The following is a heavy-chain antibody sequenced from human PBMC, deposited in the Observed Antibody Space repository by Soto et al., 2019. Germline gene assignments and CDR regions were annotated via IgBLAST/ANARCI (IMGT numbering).Heavy chain of an antibody. D-gene: IGHD1-1*01. J-gene: IGHJ6*02. V-gene: IGHV5-10-1*01. CDR2: IDPSDSYT. Sequence: PGESLKISCQGSGYSFTSHWITWVRQTPGKGPEWMGRIDPSDSYTNYSPSFQGRVTISADRSISTAFLQWSSLEASDTAIYYCARRLSGPKEEYNAYYFYGLDVWGQGTTVTVSS. CDR1: GYSFTSHW. CDR3: ARRLSGPKEEYNAYYFYGLDV.